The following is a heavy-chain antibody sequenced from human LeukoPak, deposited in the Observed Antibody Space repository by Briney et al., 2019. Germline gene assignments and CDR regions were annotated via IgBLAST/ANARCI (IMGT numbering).Heavy chain of an antibody. CDR3: ARYYYDSSGYYPYWYFDL. CDR2: INHSGST. CDR1: GGSFSGYY. J-gene: IGHJ2*01. V-gene: IGHV4-34*01. D-gene: IGHD3-22*01. Sequence: PSETLSLTCAVYGGSFSGYYWSWIRQPPGKGLEWIGEINHSGSTNYNPSLKSRVTISVDKSKNQFSLKLSSVTAADTAVYYCARYYYDSSGYYPYWYFDLWGRGTLVTVSS.